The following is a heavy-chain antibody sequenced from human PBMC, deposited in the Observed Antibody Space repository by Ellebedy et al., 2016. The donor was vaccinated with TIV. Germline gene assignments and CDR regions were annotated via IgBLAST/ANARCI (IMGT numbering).Heavy chain of an antibody. CDR2: ISWNSGSI. CDR3: AKDFTPYYDFWSGPDV. V-gene: IGHV3-9*01. CDR1: GFTFDDYA. J-gene: IGHJ6*04. D-gene: IGHD3-3*01. Sequence: SLKISXAASGFTFDDYAMHWVRQAPGKGLEWVSGISWNSGSIGYADSVKGRFTISRDNAKNSLYLQMNSLRAEDTALYYCAKDFTPYYDFWSGPDVWGKGTTVTVSS.